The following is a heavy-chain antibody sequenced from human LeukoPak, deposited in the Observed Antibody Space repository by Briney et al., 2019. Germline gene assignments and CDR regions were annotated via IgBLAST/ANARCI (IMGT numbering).Heavy chain of an antibody. CDR2: ISSSSSYT. Sequence: GGSLRLSCAASGFTVGTNSMSWVRQSPGKGLEWVSYISSSSSYTNYADSVKGRFTFSRDNAKNSLYLQMNSLRAEDTAVYYWARAGGHYYDSSGYIDYWGQGTLVTVSS. V-gene: IGHV3-11*05. CDR1: GFTVGTNS. CDR3: ARAGGHYYDSSGYIDY. D-gene: IGHD3-22*01. J-gene: IGHJ4*02.